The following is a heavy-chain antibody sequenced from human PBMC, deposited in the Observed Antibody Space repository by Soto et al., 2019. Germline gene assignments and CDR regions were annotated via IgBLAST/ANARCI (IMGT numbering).Heavy chain of an antibody. V-gene: IGHV5-51*01. J-gene: IGHJ5*02. Sequence: GESLKISCKGSGYSFTSYWIGWVRQMPGKGLEWMGIIYPGDSDTRYSPSFQGQVTISADKSISTAYLQWSSLKASDTAMYYCARLLDPYSSGWYSPQNWFETWGQGTLVTVSS. D-gene: IGHD6-19*01. CDR2: IYPGDSDT. CDR3: ARLLDPYSSGWYSPQNWFET. CDR1: GYSFTSYW.